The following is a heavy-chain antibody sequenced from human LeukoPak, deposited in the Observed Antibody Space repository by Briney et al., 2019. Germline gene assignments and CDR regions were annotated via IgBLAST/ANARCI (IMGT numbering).Heavy chain of an antibody. V-gene: IGHV1-46*01. J-gene: IGHJ4*02. CDR1: GYTFTRYY. Sequence: GASVKVSCKASGYTFTRYYIHWVRQAPGQGLEWMGIIDPSGGSRSYAQKFQGRVTITRDTSTSTVYMELSSLRSEDTAVYYCASDKSGTTQGDSDYWGQGTLVTVSS. CDR2: IDPSGGSR. CDR3: ASDKSGTTQGDSDY. D-gene: IGHD1-1*01.